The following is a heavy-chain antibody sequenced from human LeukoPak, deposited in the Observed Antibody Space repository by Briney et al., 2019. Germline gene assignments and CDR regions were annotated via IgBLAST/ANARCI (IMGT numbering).Heavy chain of an antibody. CDR2: ISGTGGNT. J-gene: IGHJ5*02. Sequence: GGSLRLSCAASGFTFSSYGMSWVRQAPGKGLEWVSGISGTGGNTYYADSVKGRFTISRDNSKNTLSLQMNSLRVEDTAVYYCAKKHSTGLDPWGQGTLVTVSS. CDR3: AKKHSTGLDP. CDR1: GFTFSSYG. V-gene: IGHV3-23*01. D-gene: IGHD2/OR15-2a*01.